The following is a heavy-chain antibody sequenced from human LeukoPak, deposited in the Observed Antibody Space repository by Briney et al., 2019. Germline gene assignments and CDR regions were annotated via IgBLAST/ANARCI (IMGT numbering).Heavy chain of an antibody. CDR1: GLTFSNAW. CDR3: TTAYGSGSSFYYYYGMDV. V-gene: IGHV3-15*07. D-gene: IGHD3-10*01. J-gene: IGHJ6*02. CDR2: IKSKTDGGTA. Sequence: GGSLRLSCAASGLTFSNAWMNWARQAPGKGLEWVGRIKSKTDGGTADYAGPAKGRFIISRDDSKKTLYLQMNSLKAEDTAVYFCTTAYGSGSSFYYYYGMDVWGQGTTVTVSS.